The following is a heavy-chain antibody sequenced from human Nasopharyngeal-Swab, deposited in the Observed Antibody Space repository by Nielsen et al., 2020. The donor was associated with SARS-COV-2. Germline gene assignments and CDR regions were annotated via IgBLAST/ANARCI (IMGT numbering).Heavy chain of an antibody. CDR1: GFTFSSYA. Sequence: GESLKISCAASGFTFSSYAMSWVRQAPGKGLEWVSAISGSGGSTYYADSVKGRFTISRDNSKNTLYLQMNSLRAEDTAVYYCAKDISSGWKPAYYFDYWGQGTLVTVSS. J-gene: IGHJ4*02. CDR2: ISGSGGST. D-gene: IGHD6-19*01. V-gene: IGHV3-23*01. CDR3: AKDISSGWKPAYYFDY.